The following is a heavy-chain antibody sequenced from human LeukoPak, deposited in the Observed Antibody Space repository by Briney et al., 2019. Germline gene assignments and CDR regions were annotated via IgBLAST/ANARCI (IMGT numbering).Heavy chain of an antibody. CDR2: AGWAGGTT. Sequence: QSGGSLRLSCATSGFNFDRYTIHWVRQAPGKGLEWVSLAGWAGGTTFYSDSVRGRFTISRDSGRKSVYLQMNSLRAEDTAVYYCATHPSEGDYWGQGTLVTVSS. CDR1: GFNFDRYT. V-gene: IGHV3-43*01. J-gene: IGHJ4*02. CDR3: ATHPSEGDY.